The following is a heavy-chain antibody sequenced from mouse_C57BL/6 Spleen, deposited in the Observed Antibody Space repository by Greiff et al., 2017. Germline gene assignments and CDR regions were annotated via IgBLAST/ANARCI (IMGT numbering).Heavy chain of an antibody. V-gene: IGHV3-6*01. CDR3: ARDHGDDAYYFDY. CDR2: ISYDGSN. J-gene: IGHJ2*01. D-gene: IGHD2-2*01. Sequence: ESGPGLVKPSQSLSLTCSVTGYSITSGYYWNWIRQFPGNKLEWMGYISYDGSNNYNPSLKNRISITRDTSKNQFFLKLNSVTTEDTATYYCARDHGDDAYYFDYWGQGTTLTVSS. CDR1: GYSITSGYY.